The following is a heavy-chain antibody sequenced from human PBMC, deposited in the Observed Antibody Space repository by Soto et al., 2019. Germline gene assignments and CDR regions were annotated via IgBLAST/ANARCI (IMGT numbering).Heavy chain of an antibody. J-gene: IGHJ5*02. CDR1: GGSISGYY. CDR3: ARELDFYDSGTYYKSADWFGP. V-gene: IGHV4-34*01. CDR2: TDHSGST. Sequence: SETLSLTFAVRGGSISGYYWSWIRQSPGKGLEWIGETDHSGSTNYNPSLRSRVTMSVDTSKNQFSLKLSSVTAADTAVYYCARELDFYDSGTYYKSADWFGPWGQGTLVTVSS. D-gene: IGHD3-10*01.